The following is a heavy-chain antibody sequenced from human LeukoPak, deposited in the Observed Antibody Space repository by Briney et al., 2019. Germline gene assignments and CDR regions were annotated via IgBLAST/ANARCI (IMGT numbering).Heavy chain of an antibody. Sequence: GGSLRLSCAASGFTFISYGMHWVRQAPGKGLEWVAFIRYDGSNKYSADSVKGRFTISRDNSKNTLYLHMKSLRAEDTAVYYCAKGGGYEAQYYYYYLDVWGKGTTVTISS. CDR1: GFTFISYG. J-gene: IGHJ6*03. CDR3: AKGGGYEAQYYYYYLDV. D-gene: IGHD5-12*01. V-gene: IGHV3-30*02. CDR2: IRYDGSNK.